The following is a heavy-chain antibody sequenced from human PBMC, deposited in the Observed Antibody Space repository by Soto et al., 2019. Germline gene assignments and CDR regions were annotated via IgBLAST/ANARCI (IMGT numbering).Heavy chain of an antibody. CDR1: GVTFNRQD. V-gene: IGHV1-69*13. CDR2: IIPMFGTP. CDR3: ATGGSPYGKWLDR. J-gene: IGHJ5*02. D-gene: IGHD3-16*01. Sequence: GASVKVSCKASGVTFNRQDMRWVRQAPGQGLEWMGGIIPMFGTPHYAEKFQDRVTITADESTGTAYLELSSLTSEDTAVYYCATGGSPYGKWLDRWGRGTLVTVSS.